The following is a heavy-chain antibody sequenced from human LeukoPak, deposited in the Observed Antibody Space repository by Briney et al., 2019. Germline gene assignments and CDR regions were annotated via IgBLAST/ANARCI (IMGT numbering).Heavy chain of an antibody. CDR1: GFTFSDFG. D-gene: IGHD2/OR15-2a*01. V-gene: IGHV3-7*01. Sequence: GGSLRLSCAASGFTFSDFGMNWVRQAPGKGLEWVAFIKGDETEKHYVDSLKGRFTISRDDAENSLSLQMNSLTVEDTAVYFCARGRFFYGWGIDVWGQGTTVIVSS. J-gene: IGHJ6*02. CDR3: ARGRFFYGWGIDV. CDR2: IKGDETEK.